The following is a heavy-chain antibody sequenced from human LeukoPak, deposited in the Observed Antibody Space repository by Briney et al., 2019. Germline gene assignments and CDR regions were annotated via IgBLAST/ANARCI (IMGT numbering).Heavy chain of an antibody. V-gene: IGHV4-61*05. J-gene: IGHJ3*02. D-gene: IGHD3-3*01. CDR1: GGSISSSSYY. Sequence: SETLSLTCTVSGGSISSSSYYWGWIRQPPGKGLEWIGYIYYSGSTNYNPSLKSRVTISVDTSKNQFSLKLSSVTAADTAVYYCARGLGDFWSGQDAFDIWGQGTMVTVSS. CDR2: IYYSGST. CDR3: ARGLGDFWSGQDAFDI.